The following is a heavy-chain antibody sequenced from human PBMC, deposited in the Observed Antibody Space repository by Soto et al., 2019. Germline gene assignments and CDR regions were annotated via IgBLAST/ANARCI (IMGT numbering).Heavy chain of an antibody. CDR1: GYMFNSYG. CDR2: ISGYNGKT. D-gene: IGHD6-19*01. CDR3: VRDETYTSGWYFDL. J-gene: IGHJ4*02. V-gene: IGHV1-18*01. Sequence: QVQLVQSGGEVKEPGASVKVSCKTSGYMFNSYGMSWVRQAPGQGLEWMGWISGYNGKTEYAQKFQSRVSMTTETSTTTVYMELRSLRADDTALYYCVRDETYTSGWYFDLWGQGTLVTVPS.